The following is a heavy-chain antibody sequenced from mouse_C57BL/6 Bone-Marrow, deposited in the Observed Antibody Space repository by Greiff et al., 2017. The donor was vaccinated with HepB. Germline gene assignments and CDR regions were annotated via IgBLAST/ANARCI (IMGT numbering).Heavy chain of an antibody. CDR2: IDPSDSYT. V-gene: IGHV1-50*01. D-gene: IGHD2-4*01. J-gene: IGHJ3*01. Sequence: QVQLQQPGAELVKPGASVKLSCKASGYTFTSYWMQWVKQRPGQGLEWIGEIDPSDSYTNYNQKFKGKATLTVDTSSSTAYMQLSSLTSEDSAVYYCAIYYDYWFAYWGQGTRVTVSA. CDR3: AIYYDYWFAY. CDR1: GYTFTSYW.